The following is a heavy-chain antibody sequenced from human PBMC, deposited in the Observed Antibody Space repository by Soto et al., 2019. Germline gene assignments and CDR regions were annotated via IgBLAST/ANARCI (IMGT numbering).Heavy chain of an antibody. CDR2: IIPVFGIV. CDR1: GGNPSNSA. V-gene: IGHV1-69*01. J-gene: IGHJ6*02. Sequence: QVHLLLQSGAEVKKPGSSVKVSCKASGGNPSNSAISWVRQAPGQGLEWMGGIIPVFGIVSYAQKCKGRVTITADESTSTAYMELTSLRSEDTAVYFCAGGRRVVTRSSADTGIDVWGQGTTVTVSS. CDR3: AGGRRVVTRSSADTGIDV. D-gene: IGHD3-22*01.